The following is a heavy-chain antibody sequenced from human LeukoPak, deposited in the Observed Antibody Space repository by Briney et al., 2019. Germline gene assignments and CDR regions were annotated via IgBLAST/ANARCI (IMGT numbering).Heavy chain of an antibody. D-gene: IGHD6-19*01. J-gene: IGHJ4*02. CDR2: IYTSGST. V-gene: IGHV4-61*02. CDR1: GGSISSGSYY. CDR3: ARRVYSSGWYYFDY. Sequence: SETLSLTCTVTGGSISSGSYYWSWIRQPAGKGLEWIGRIYTSGSTNYNPSLKSQVTISVDTSKNQFSLKLSSVTAADTAVYYCARRVYSSGWYYFDYWGQGTLVTVSS.